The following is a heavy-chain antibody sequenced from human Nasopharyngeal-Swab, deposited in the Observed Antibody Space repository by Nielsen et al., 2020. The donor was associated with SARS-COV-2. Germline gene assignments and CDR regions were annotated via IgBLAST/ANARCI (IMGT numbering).Heavy chain of an antibody. Sequence: VRQAPRKGLEWVAVISYDGSNKYYADSVKGRFTISRDNSKNTLYLQMNSLRAEDTAVYYCAKDSVYYWGRGTLGTVSS. CDR3: AKDSVYY. V-gene: IGHV3-30*18. J-gene: IGHJ4*02. CDR2: ISYDGSNK.